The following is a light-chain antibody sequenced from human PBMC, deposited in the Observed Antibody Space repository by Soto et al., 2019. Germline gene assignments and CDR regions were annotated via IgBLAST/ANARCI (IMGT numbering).Light chain of an antibody. Sequence: DIQMTQSPSTLSASVGDRVTITCRASQSISRSLAWYQQKSGKAPKLLIYDASSLESGFPSRFSGSGFGTEFTLTISGLQPDDFATYYCQQYKSYFLTFGPGTTVDMK. V-gene: IGKV1-5*01. CDR3: QQYKSYFLT. J-gene: IGKJ3*01. CDR2: DAS. CDR1: QSISRS.